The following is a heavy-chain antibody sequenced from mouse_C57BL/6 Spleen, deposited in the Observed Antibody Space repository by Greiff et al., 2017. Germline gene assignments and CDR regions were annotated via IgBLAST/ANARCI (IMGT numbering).Heavy chain of an antibody. CDR1: GYTFTSYW. CDR3: ARSAAQNAMDY. D-gene: IGHD3-2*02. J-gene: IGHJ4*01. V-gene: IGHV1-69*01. Sequence: QVQLKQPGAELVMPGASVKLSCKASGYTFTSYWMHWVKQRPGQGLEWIGEIDPSDSYTNYNQKFKGKSTLTVDKSSSTAYMQLSSLTSEDSAVYYCARSAAQNAMDYWGQGTSVTVSS. CDR2: IDPSDSYT.